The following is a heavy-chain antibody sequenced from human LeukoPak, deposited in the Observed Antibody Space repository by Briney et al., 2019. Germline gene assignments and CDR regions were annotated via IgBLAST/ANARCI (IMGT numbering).Heavy chain of an antibody. Sequence: SETLSLTCAVYGGSFSGYYWSWIRQPPGKGLEWIGYIYYSGSTNYNPSLKSRVTISVDTSKNQFSLKLSSVTAADTAVYYCARAGLLWFGEPTGGDIWGQGTMVTVSS. CDR1: GGSFSGYY. D-gene: IGHD3-10*01. CDR2: IYYSGST. J-gene: IGHJ3*02. V-gene: IGHV4-59*01. CDR3: ARAGLLWFGEPTGGDI.